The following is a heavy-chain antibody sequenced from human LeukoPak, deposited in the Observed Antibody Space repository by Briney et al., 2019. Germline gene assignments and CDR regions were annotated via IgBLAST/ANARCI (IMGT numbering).Heavy chain of an antibody. CDR2: IYYSGST. J-gene: IGHJ5*02. V-gene: IGHV4-39*01. Sequence: PSETLSLTCTVSGGSISSSSYYWGWIRQPPGKGLEWIGSIYYSGSTYYNPSLKSRVTISVDTSKNQFSLKLSSVTAADTAVYYCARHEYGDWWFDPWGQGTLVTVSS. D-gene: IGHD4-17*01. CDR1: GGSISSSSYY. CDR3: ARHEYGDWWFDP.